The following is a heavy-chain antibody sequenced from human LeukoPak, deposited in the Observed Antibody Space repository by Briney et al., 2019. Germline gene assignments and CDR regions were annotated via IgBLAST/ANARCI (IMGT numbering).Heavy chain of an antibody. CDR1: GASISSGDYY. J-gene: IGHJ4*02. V-gene: IGHV4-39*01. Sequence: SETLSLTCTVSGASISSGDYYWGWIRQSPGRGLEWIGTIYYSGSTNYNPSLKSRVTISVDTSENQFSLRLTSVTATDTAVYYCVRRGQRLNPGLYYFDHWAREPWSPSPQ. D-gene: IGHD6-25*01. CDR3: VRRGQRLNPGLYYFDH. CDR2: IYYSGST.